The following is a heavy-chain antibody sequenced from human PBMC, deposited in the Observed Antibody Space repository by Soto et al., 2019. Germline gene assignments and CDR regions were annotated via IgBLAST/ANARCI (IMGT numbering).Heavy chain of an antibody. Sequence: GASVKVSCKASGGTFSSYAISWVRQAPGQGLEWMGGIIPIFGTANYAQKFQGRVTITADKSTSTAYMELSSLRSEDTAVYYCARLGIAASYYYGMDVWGQGTTATVS. V-gene: IGHV1-69*06. J-gene: IGHJ6*02. CDR3: ARLGIAASYYYGMDV. D-gene: IGHD6-13*01. CDR1: GGTFSSYA. CDR2: IIPIFGTA.